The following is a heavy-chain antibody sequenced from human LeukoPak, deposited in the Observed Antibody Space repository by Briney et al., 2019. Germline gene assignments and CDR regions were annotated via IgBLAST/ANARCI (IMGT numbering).Heavy chain of an antibody. J-gene: IGHJ4*02. CDR1: GGSISSGGYS. D-gene: IGHD5-24*01. V-gene: IGHV4-30-2*01. Sequence: PSETLSLTCAVSGGSISSGGYSWSWIRQPPGKGLEWIGYIYHSGSTYYNPSLKSRVTISVDRSKNQFSLKLSSVTAADTAVYYCARSGGSSREVENYFDYWGQGTLVTVSS. CDR3: ARSGGSSREVENYFDY. CDR2: IYHSGST.